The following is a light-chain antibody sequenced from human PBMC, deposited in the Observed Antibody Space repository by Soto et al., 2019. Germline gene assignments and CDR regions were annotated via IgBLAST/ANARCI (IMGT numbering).Light chain of an antibody. Sequence: DIQMTQSPSTLSASLGDRVTITCRASQSISSWLVWYQQKPGKAPKLLIYDASSLESGVPSRFSGSGSGTEFTLTISSLQPDDFATYYCQQYNSYPWTFGQGTK. CDR1: QSISSW. V-gene: IGKV1-5*01. CDR2: DAS. CDR3: QQYNSYPWT. J-gene: IGKJ1*01.